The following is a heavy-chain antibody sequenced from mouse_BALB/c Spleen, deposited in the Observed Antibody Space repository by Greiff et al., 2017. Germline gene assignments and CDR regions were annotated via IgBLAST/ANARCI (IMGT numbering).Heavy chain of an antibody. V-gene: IGHV1-80*01. J-gene: IGHJ3*01. D-gene: IGHD2-1*01. CDR3: GYGNYEGFAY. CDR2: IYPGDGDT. CDR1: GYAFSSYW. Sequence: QVQLQQSGAELVRPGSSVKISCKASGYAFSSYWMNWVKQRPGQGLEWIGQIYPGDGDTNYNGKFKGKATQTADKSSSTAYMQLSSLTSEDSAVYYCGYGNYEGFAYWGQGTLVTVSA.